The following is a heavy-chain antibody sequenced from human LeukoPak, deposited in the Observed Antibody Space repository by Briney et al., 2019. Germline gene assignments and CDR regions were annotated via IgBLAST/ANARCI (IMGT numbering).Heavy chain of an antibody. J-gene: IGHJ6*02. CDR3: ARAPPLKIAAAESGMDV. CDR1: GYTFTSYD. Sequence: ASVKVSCKASGYTFTSYDINWVRQATGQGLEWMGWMNPNSGNTGYAQKFQGRVTMTRNTSISTAYMELSSLRSEDTAVYYCARAPPLKIAAAESGMDVWGQGTTVTVSS. CDR2: MNPNSGNT. D-gene: IGHD6-13*01. V-gene: IGHV1-8*01.